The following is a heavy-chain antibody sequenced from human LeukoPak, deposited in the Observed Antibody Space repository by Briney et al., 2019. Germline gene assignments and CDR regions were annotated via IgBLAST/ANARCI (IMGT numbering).Heavy chain of an antibody. Sequence: SETLSLTCTVSGGSISSSSYYWGWIRQPPGKGLEWIGSIYYSGSTYYNPSLVSRVTISVDTSRNQFSLKLSSVTAADTAMYYCARRSNYGSGRADYWGQGTLVTVSS. CDR3: ARRSNYGSGRADY. D-gene: IGHD3-10*01. CDR1: GGSISSSSYY. V-gene: IGHV4-39*01. CDR2: IYYSGST. J-gene: IGHJ4*02.